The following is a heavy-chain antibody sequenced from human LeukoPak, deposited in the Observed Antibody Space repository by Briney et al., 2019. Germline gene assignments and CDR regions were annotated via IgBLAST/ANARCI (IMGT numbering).Heavy chain of an antibody. J-gene: IGHJ6*02. CDR3: ARATSSSWYVGYYYGMDV. CDR1: GGSFSGYY. Sequence: SETLSLTCAVYGGSFSGYYWSWIRQPPGKGLEWIGEINHSGSTNYNPSLKSRVTISVDTSKNQFSLKLSSVTAADTAVYYCARATSSSWYVGYYYGMDVWGQGTTVTVPS. D-gene: IGHD6-13*01. CDR2: INHSGST. V-gene: IGHV4-34*01.